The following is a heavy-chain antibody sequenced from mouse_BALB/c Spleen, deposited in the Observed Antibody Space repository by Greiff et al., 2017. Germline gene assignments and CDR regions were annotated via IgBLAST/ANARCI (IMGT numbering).Heavy chain of an antibody. V-gene: IGHV3-6*02. CDR1: GYSITSGYY. J-gene: IGHJ2*01. Sequence: VQLKESGPGLVKPSQSLSLTCSVTGYSITSGYYWNWIRQFPGNKLEWMGYISYDGSNNYNPSLKNRISITRDTSKNQFFLKLNSVTTEDTATYYCARNYYGSRSYFDYWGQGTTLTVSS. CDR3: ARNYYGSRSYFDY. D-gene: IGHD1-1*01. CDR2: ISYDGSN.